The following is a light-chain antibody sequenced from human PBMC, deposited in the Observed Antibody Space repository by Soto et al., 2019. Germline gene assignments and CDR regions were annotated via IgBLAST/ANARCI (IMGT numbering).Light chain of an antibody. CDR2: DNN. CDR1: NSNIGNNY. CDR3: KTWDTSLSAVV. Sequence: QSVLTQPPSVSAAPGQKVTISCSGSNSNIGNNYVSWYRQLPGTAPKLLIYDNNKRPSGIPDRFSGSKSGTSATLGVTGLQTGDEAEYYCKTWDTSLSAVVFGGGTKLTVL. J-gene: IGLJ2*01. V-gene: IGLV1-51*01.